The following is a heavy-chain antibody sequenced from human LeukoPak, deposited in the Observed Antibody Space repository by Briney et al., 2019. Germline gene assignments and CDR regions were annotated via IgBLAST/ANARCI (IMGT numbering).Heavy chain of an antibody. V-gene: IGHV3-49*04. CDR2: IRSKAYGGTT. Sequence: GGSLRLSCTASGFTFGDYAMSWVRQAPGKGLEWVGFIRSKAYGGTTEYAASVEGRFTISRDDSKSIAYLQMNSLKTEDTAVYYCTRDLSGYSGYGFFDYWGQGTLVTVSS. CDR1: GFTFGDYA. CDR3: TRDLSGYSGYGFFDY. D-gene: IGHD5-12*01. J-gene: IGHJ4*02.